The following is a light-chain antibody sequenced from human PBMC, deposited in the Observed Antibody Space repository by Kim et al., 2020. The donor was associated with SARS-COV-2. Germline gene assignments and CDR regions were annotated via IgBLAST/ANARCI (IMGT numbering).Light chain of an antibody. J-gene: IGKJ1*01. V-gene: IGKV3-15*01. CDR3: QQYNNWPPGNT. CDR1: QSVSSN. Sequence: QGERATLSCRASQSVSSNLAWYQQKPGQAPRLLIYGASTRATGIPARFSGSGSGTEFTLTISSLQSEDFAVYYCQQYNNWPPGNTFGQGTKVDIK. CDR2: GAS.